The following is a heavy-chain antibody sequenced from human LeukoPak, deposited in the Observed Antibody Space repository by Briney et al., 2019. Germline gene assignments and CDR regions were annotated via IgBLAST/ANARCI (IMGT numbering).Heavy chain of an antibody. J-gene: IGHJ4*02. D-gene: IGHD3-10*01. CDR2: IYYSGST. CDR1: GGSISSSSYY. Sequence: SETLSLTCTVSGGSISSSSYYWGWIRQPPGKGLEWIGSIYYSGSTYYNPSLKSRVTISVDTSKNQFSLKLSSVTAADTAAYYCARDQDSYYYGSGSWDWGQGTLVTVSS. V-gene: IGHV4-39*07. CDR3: ARDQDSYYYGSGSWD.